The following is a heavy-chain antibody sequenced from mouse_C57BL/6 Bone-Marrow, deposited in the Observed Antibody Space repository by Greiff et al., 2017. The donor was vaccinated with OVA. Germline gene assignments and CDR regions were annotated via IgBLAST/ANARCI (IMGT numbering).Heavy chain of an antibody. CDR3: ARGPLTGTWFAY. V-gene: IGHV1-50*01. Sequence: QVQLQQPGAELVKPGASVKLSCKASGYTFTSYWMQWVKQRPGQGLEWIGEIDPSDSYTNYNHKFKGKATLTVATSSSTAYMQLSSLTSEDSAVYYCARGPLTGTWFAYWGQGTLVTVSA. J-gene: IGHJ3*01. CDR1: GYTFTSYW. D-gene: IGHD4-1*01. CDR2: IDPSDSYT.